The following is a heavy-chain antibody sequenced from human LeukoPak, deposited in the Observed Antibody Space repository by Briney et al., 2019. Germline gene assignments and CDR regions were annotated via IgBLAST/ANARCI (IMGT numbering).Heavy chain of an antibody. CDR3: ARGALTGLWFGETRFNWFDP. CDR2: IIPIFGTA. D-gene: IGHD3-10*01. CDR1: GGTFSSYA. J-gene: IGHJ5*02. V-gene: IGHV1-69*13. Sequence: SVKASCKASGGTFSSYAISWVRQAPGQGLEWMGGIIPIFGTANYAQKFQGRVTITADESTSTAYMELSSLRSEDTAVYYCARGALTGLWFGETRFNWFDPWGQGTLVTVSS.